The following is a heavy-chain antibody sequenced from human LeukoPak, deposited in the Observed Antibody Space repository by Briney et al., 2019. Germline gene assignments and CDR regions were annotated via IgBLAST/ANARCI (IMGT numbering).Heavy chain of an antibody. CDR1: GCAFSNYA. D-gene: IGHD1-20*01. CDR2: ITGGGGTT. Sequence: GGSLRLSCGASGCAFSNYAMSWVRQPPGKGLEWVSAITGGGGTTYYADSVKGRFTISRDNSKNTLYLQMNSLRAEDTAGYYRALKYHWNDARGYFDSWGQGTLVTVSS. V-gene: IGHV3-23*01. CDR3: ALKYHWNDARGYFDS. J-gene: IGHJ4*02.